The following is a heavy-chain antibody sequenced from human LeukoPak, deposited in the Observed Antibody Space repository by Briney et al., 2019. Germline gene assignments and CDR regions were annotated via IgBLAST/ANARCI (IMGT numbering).Heavy chain of an antibody. Sequence: GGSLRLSCAASGFTFSSYAMNWVRQAPGKGLEWVSSISSSSSYIYYADSVKGRFTISRDNAKKSVYLQVNSLRAEDTAVYYCARAYSERYGLGYYYMDVWGKGTTVTISS. CDR3: ARAYSERYGLGYYYMDV. CDR2: ISSSSSYI. CDR1: GFTFSSYA. V-gene: IGHV3-21*01. J-gene: IGHJ6*03. D-gene: IGHD1-26*01.